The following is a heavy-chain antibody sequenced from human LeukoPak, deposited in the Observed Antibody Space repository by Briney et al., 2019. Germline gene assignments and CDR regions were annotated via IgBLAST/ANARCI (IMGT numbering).Heavy chain of an antibody. CDR2: INPNSGGT. V-gene: IGHV1-2*06. CDR3: ARSDYVIHFPYYFDY. D-gene: IGHD4-17*01. CDR1: GYTFTGYY. J-gene: IGHJ4*02. Sequence: GASVKVSCKASGYTFTGYYMHWVRQAPRQGLEWMGRINPNSGGTNYAQKFQGRVAMTRDTSISTAYMELSRLRSDDTAVYYCARSDYVIHFPYYFDYWGQGTLVTVSS.